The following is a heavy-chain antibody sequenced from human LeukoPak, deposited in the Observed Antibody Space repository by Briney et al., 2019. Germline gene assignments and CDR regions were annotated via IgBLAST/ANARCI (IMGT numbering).Heavy chain of an antibody. Sequence: GGSLRLSCAASGFTFSSYSMNWVRQAPGKGLEWVSSISSSSSYIYYADSVKGRFTISRDNAKNSLYLQMNSLRAEDTAVYYCARVHYYYDSSGDFDYWGQGTLVTVSS. CDR2: ISSSSSYI. CDR1: GFTFSSYS. CDR3: ARVHYYYDSSGDFDY. V-gene: IGHV3-21*04. D-gene: IGHD3-22*01. J-gene: IGHJ4*02.